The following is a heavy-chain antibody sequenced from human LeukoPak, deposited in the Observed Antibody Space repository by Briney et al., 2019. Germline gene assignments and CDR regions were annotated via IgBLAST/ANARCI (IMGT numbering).Heavy chain of an antibody. V-gene: IGHV3-7*01. CDR1: GFTFSSYW. CDR2: IKQDGSEK. D-gene: IGHD3-10*01. J-gene: IGHJ4*02. CDR3: ARAARDYYGSGSYHYFDY. Sequence: GGSLRLSCAASGFTFSSYWMSWVRQAPGKGLEWVANIKQDGSEKYYVDSVKGRFTISRDNAKNSLYLQMNSLRAEDTAVYYCARAARDYYGSGSYHYFDYWGQGTLDTVSS.